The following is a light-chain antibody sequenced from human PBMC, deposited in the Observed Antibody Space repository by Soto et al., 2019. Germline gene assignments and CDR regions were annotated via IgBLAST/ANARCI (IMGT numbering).Light chain of an antibody. J-gene: IGLJ1*01. V-gene: IGLV1-44*01. CDR1: SSSIGNSS. CDR3: GAWDDTLNGYV. CDR2: NNV. Sequence: QSVLTQPPSASGTPGQRVTVSGSGNSSSIGNSSVSWYRQLPGSAPKLLIYNNVQRPSGVPERFSASKSATSASLAMRGLQSDDEADYFCGAWDDTLNGYVFGTGTKVTVL.